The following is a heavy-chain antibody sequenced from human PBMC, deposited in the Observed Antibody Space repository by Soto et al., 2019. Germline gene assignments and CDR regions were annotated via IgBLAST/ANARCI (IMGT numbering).Heavy chain of an antibody. V-gene: IGHV3-66*01. CDR1: GFTVSNNY. CDR3: ARDTDYRDYYFDY. D-gene: IGHD4-17*01. Sequence: EVQLVESGGGLVQPGGSLRLSCAASGFTVSNNYMSWVRQAPGKGLECLSVFYSGGGTYYADSVKGRFTISRDNSKNTLYLQMNSLRVEDTAIYYCARDTDYRDYYFDYWGQGTLVTVSS. CDR2: FYSGGGT. J-gene: IGHJ4*02.